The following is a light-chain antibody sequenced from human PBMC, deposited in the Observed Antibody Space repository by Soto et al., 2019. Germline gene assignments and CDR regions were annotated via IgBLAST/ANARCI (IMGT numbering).Light chain of an antibody. Sequence: DIPMTQSPSSLSASVGDRVTITCRASQTISNSLNWYQQRPGKAPNLLIYASSSLQSGAPPRFSGSGSGTEFTLTINSLQPEDFATYYCQHTDSIPITFGQGTRLEMK. CDR1: QTISNS. V-gene: IGKV1-39*01. CDR3: QHTDSIPIT. J-gene: IGKJ5*01. CDR2: ASS.